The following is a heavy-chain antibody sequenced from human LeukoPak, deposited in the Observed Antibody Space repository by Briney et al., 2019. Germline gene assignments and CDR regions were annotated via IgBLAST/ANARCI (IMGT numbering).Heavy chain of an antibody. J-gene: IGHJ3*02. V-gene: IGHV3-11*04. Sequence: GVSLRLSCAASGFTFSDYYMSWFRQAPGKGLEWVSYISDSGSAISYADSVKGRFTISRDNAKNSLYLQMNSLRAEDTAVYYCASFPPYLVRTDAFDIWSQATMVTVSS. CDR1: GFTFSDYY. D-gene: IGHD3-10*01. CDR3: ASFPPYLVRTDAFDI. CDR2: ISDSGSAI.